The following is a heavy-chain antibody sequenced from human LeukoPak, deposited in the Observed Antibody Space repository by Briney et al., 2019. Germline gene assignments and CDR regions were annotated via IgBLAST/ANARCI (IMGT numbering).Heavy chain of an antibody. CDR2: IYTSGST. CDR1: GGSISSYY. Sequence: PSETLSLTCTVSGGSISSYYWSWIRQPAGKGVEWIGRIYTSGSTNYNPSLKSRVTMSVDTSKNQFSLKLSSVTAADTAVYYCARLWALRGGWAFDIWGQGTMVTVSS. CDR3: ARLWALRGGWAFDI. J-gene: IGHJ3*02. V-gene: IGHV4-4*07. D-gene: IGHD2-15*01.